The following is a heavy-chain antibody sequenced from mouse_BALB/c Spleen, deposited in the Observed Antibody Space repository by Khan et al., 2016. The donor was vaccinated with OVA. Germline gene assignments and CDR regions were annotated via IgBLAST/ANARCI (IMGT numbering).Heavy chain of an antibody. CDR3: ACRRLLLRYPDYFFS. D-gene: IGHD1-1*01. V-gene: IGHV3-2*02. CDR1: GYSITSDYA. CDR2: KSYSGST. J-gene: IGHJ2*03. Sequence: EVQLQESGPGLLKPSQSLSLSCTVTGYSITSDYAWNWIRQFPGNKLEWRAYKSYSGSTTYSPSLKSRISITRDTSTHQLFLQLNSVTTEDTATCYFACRRLLLRYPDYFFSWGQGPRLTFPS.